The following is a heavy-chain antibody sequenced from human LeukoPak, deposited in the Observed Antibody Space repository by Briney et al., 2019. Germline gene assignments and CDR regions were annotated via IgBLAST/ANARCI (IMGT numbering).Heavy chain of an antibody. CDR3: ARVQNYYDSSQADY. J-gene: IGHJ4*02. CDR2: MNPNSGNT. D-gene: IGHD3-22*01. CDR1: GYTFTSYD. Sequence: WASVKVSCKASGYTFTSYDINWVRQATGQGLEWMGWMNPNSGNTGYAQKFQGRVTITRNTSISTAHMELSSLRSEDTAVYYCARVQNYYDSSQADYWGQGTLVTVSS. V-gene: IGHV1-8*03.